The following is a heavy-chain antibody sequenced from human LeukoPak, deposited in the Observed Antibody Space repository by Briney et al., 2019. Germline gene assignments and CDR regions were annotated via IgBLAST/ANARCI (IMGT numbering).Heavy chain of an antibody. CDR2: IYYSGST. J-gene: IGHJ4*02. CDR3: ARSLGAYTYGLVGF. Sequence: SETPSLTCTVSGASISSFYWTWIRQPPGKGLEWIGDIYYSGSTNYNPSLKSRATISLDTSKNQFSLKLTSVTAADTAVYFCARSLGAYTYGLVGFWGQGTLVTVSS. V-gene: IGHV4-59*01. CDR1: GASISSFY. D-gene: IGHD5-18*01.